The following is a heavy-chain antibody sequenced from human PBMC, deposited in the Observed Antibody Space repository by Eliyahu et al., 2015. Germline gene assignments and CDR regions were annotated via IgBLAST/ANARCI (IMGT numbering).Heavy chain of an antibody. J-gene: IGHJ4*02. V-gene: IGHV4-34*01. CDR2: IXHSGST. D-gene: IGHD2-8*02. CDR3: ARGYRWLRGDLFDY. CDR1: XGSFSXYY. Sequence: QVQLQQWGAGLLKPSETLSLXCXVXXGSFSXYYWSWIRXXPGKGLXWIGEIXHSGSTNYNPSLKSRVTISVDTSKNQFSLKLSSVTAADTAVYYCARGYRWLRGDLFDYWGQGTLVTVSS.